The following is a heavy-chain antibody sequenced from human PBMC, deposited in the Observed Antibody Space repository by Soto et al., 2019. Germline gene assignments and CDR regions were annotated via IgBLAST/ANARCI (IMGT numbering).Heavy chain of an antibody. V-gene: IGHV3-20*01. CDR1: GFTFDDYG. CDR2: INWNGGST. CDR3: ARLPKDTAMVTPNTKYYYYYYMDV. J-gene: IGHJ6*03. Sequence: TGGSLRLSCAASGFTFDDYGMSWVRQAPGKGLEWVSGINWNGGSTGYADSVKGRFTISRDNAKNSLYLQMNSLRAEDTALYHCARLPKDTAMVTPNTKYYYYYYMDVWGKGTTVTVSS. D-gene: IGHD5-18*01.